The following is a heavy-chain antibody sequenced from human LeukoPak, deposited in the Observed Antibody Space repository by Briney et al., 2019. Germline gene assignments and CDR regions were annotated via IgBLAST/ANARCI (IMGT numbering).Heavy chain of an antibody. CDR2: IDYTGRT. CDR3: ARQDDQDHGNPNWFAP. CDR1: GGSISTSGFC. V-gene: IGHV4-39*01. J-gene: IGHJ5*02. Sequence: PSETLSLTCTVSGGSISTSGFCWGWIRQSPGKGLEWIGTIDYTGRTFSNPSLKSQVTMSVDTSNNHFSLKLTSVTAADTALYYCARQDDQDHGNPNWFAPWGQGTLVTVSS. D-gene: IGHD4-11*01.